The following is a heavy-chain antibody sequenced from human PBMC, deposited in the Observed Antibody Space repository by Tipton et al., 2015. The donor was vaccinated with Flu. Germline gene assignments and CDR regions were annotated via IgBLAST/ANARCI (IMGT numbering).Heavy chain of an antibody. CDR2: INYSGST. V-gene: IGHV4-30-4*08. CDR1: GDSISSGTFY. J-gene: IGHJ4*02. Sequence: TLSLTCSVSGDSISSGTFYLGWIRHHPDKGLEYIGYINYSGSTYYNPSLKSRLTISVDTSKNQFSLKLTSVTTADTAIYYCARMRLRYFLDSWGPGKLITVSS. CDR3: ARMRLRYFLDS. D-gene: IGHD2/OR15-2a*01.